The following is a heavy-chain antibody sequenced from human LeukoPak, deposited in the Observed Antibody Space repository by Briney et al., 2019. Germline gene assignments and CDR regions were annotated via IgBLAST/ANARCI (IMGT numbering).Heavy chain of an antibody. J-gene: IGHJ5*02. V-gene: IGHV4-4*07. CDR1: GGSISSYY. CDR2: IYTSGST. Sequence: SETLSLTCSVSGGSISSYYWNWIRQPAGKGLEWIGRIYTSGSTNYNPSLKSRVTMSVDTSKNQFSLKLSSVTAADTAVYYCARVCDGSSCPQEYWFDPWGQGTLVTVSS. D-gene: IGHD6-13*01. CDR3: ARVCDGSSCPQEYWFDP.